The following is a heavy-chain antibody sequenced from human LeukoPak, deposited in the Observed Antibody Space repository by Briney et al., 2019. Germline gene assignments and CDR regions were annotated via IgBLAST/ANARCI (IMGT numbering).Heavy chain of an antibody. CDR3: ARGLRYYYGSGSSDY. CDR2: ICYSGST. D-gene: IGHD3-10*01. CDR1: GGSISSSSYY. V-gene: IGHV4-39*01. J-gene: IGHJ4*02. Sequence: SETLSLTCTVSGGSISSSSYYWGWIRQPPGKGLEWIGSICYSGSTYYNPSLKSRVTISVDTSKNQFSLKLSSVTAADTAVYYCARGLRYYYGSGSSDYWGQGTLVTVSS.